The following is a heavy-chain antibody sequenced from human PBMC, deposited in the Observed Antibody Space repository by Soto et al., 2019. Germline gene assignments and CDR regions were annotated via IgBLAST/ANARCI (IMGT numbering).Heavy chain of an antibody. Sequence: QVQLVQSGAEVKKPGTSVKVSCKASGYTFTNYAIHWVRQAPGQRLEWTGWINAANGNTKYSQNFQDRVTITRDTSASTAYMELSSLISEDTAVYYCARELPNPYCGGGCFSHYWGPGTLVTVSS. J-gene: IGHJ4*02. V-gene: IGHV1-3*01. D-gene: IGHD2-21*02. CDR1: GYTFTNYA. CDR3: ARELPNPYCGGGCFSHY. CDR2: INAANGNT.